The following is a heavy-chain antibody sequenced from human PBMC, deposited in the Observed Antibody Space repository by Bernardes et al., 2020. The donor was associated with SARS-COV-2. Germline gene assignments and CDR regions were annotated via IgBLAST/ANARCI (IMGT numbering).Heavy chain of an antibody. J-gene: IGHJ5*02. D-gene: IGHD2-2*01. CDR3: ARHRSAVVLSGVSNWFDP. CDR2: INPYNGHT. CDR1: GDTFTNSG. Sequence: VKVTRKTSGDTFTNSGISWLRQAPGQDLEWVGWINPYNGHTNYAQTVQDRVSLTTDTSTSTAYMEMTSLTSDDTAVYYCARHRSAVVLSGVSNWFDPWGQGTLVTVSS. V-gene: IGHV1-18*01.